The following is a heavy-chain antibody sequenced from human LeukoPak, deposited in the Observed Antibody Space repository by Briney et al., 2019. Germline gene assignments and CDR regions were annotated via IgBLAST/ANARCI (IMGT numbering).Heavy chain of an antibody. D-gene: IGHD3-3*01. CDR1: EYTFTSYA. Sequence: GASVKVSCKASEYTFTSYAMHWVRQAPGQRLEWMGWINAGNGNTKYSQKFQGRVTITADKSTSTAYMELSSLRSEDTAVYYCARDQAYDFWSGYRDYWGQGTLVTVSS. CDR3: ARDQAYDFWSGYRDY. J-gene: IGHJ4*02. V-gene: IGHV1-3*01. CDR2: INAGNGNT.